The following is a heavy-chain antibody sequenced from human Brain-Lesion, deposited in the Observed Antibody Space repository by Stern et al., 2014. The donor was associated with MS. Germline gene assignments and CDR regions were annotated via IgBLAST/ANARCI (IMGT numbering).Heavy chain of an antibody. V-gene: IGHV4-39*01. CDR1: GDSLSSSTFY. CDR2: VYYSGNT. D-gene: IGHD5-18*01. J-gene: IGHJ4*02. Sequence: QVQLQESGPGLVKPSDTLSLTCSVSGDSLSSSTFYWGWIRQPPGKGPEWIGSVYYSGNTYYHPSLKSRFPISVDTSKTQFSLRLPSVTAADTAVYYCARHQLGYGYAYLRYWGQGTLVTVSS. CDR3: ARHQLGYGYAYLRY.